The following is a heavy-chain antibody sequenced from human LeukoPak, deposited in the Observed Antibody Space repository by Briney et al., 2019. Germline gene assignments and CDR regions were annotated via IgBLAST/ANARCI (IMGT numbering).Heavy chain of an antibody. Sequence: SETLSLTCTVSGGSISISSYYWGWIRQPPGKGLEWIGSIYYSGSTYYNPSLKSRVTISVDTSKNQFSLKLSSVTAADTAVYYCARDFSQRITMVRGVMPAWGQGTLVTVSS. J-gene: IGHJ5*02. CDR2: IYYSGST. CDR1: GGSISISSYY. V-gene: IGHV4-39*07. D-gene: IGHD3-10*01. CDR3: ARDFSQRITMVRGVMPA.